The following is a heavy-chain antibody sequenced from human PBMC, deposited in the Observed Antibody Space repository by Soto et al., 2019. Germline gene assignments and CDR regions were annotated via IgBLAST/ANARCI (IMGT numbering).Heavy chain of an antibody. Sequence: QVQLQQWGAGLLKPSETLSLTCAVYGGSFSGYYWSWIRQPPGKGLEWIGEINHSGSTNYNPSLKSRVTISVDTSKNQFSLKLSSVTAADTAVYYCARGGRLRFSRGFDPWGQGTLVTVSS. CDR1: GGSFSGYY. CDR3: ARGGRLRFSRGFDP. J-gene: IGHJ5*02. D-gene: IGHD5-12*01. CDR2: INHSGST. V-gene: IGHV4-34*01.